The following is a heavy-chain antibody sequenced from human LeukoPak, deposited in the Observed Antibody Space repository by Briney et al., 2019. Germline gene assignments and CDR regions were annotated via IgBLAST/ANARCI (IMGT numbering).Heavy chain of an antibody. CDR1: GGSISSGDYY. CDR3: ARVESGSYSYYYYYMDV. CDR2: IYTSGST. J-gene: IGHJ6*03. V-gene: IGHV4-30-4*08. D-gene: IGHD1-26*01. Sequence: SQTLSLTCTVSGGSISSGDYYWSWIRQPPGKGLEWIGYIYTSGSTNYNPSLKSRVTISVDTSKNQFSLKLSSVTAADTAVYYCARVESGSYSYYYYYMDVWGKGTTVTVSS.